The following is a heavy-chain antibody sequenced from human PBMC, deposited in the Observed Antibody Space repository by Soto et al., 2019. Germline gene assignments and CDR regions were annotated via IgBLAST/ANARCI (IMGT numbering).Heavy chain of an antibody. CDR1: GFTFSSYW. J-gene: IGHJ6*02. V-gene: IGHV3-74*01. CDR2: INSDGSST. D-gene: IGHD3-22*01. Sequence: GGSLRLSCAASGFTFSSYWMHWVRQAPGQGLVWVSRINSDGSSTSYADSVKGRFTISRDNAKNTLYLQMNSLRAEDTAVYYCARSDTYYYDSSGYYYYYYGMDIWGQGTTVTVSS. CDR3: ARSDTYYYDSSGYYYYYYGMDI.